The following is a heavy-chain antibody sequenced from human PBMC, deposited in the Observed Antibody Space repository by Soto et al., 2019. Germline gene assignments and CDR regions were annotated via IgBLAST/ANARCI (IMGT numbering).Heavy chain of an antibody. D-gene: IGHD3-10*01. J-gene: IGHJ4*02. V-gene: IGHV4-4*02. CDR3: ARDQNGSGNYYTRYFDY. Sequence: PSETLSLTCAVSGGSINSRYWLRWVRQSPGKGLEWIGEIYHSGSTNYNPSLKSRVTISVDKSKNQFSLNLSSVTAADTAVYYCARDQNGSGNYYTRYFDYWGQGTLVTVSS. CDR2: IYHSGST. CDR1: GGSINSRYW.